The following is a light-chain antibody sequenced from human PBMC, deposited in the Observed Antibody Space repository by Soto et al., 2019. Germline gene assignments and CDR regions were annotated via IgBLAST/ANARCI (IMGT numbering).Light chain of an antibody. J-gene: IGKJ5*01. CDR3: QQYEIFPT. CDR2: DAS. CDR1: QDITNF. V-gene: IGKV1-33*01. Sequence: DIQMTQSPSSLSASVGDRVTITCQASQDITNFLIWYQQKPGKAPRLLLYDASKLEVGVPSRSSGRGSGTHFSLSITSLQTEDIATYDWQQYEIFPTFGQGTRLEIK.